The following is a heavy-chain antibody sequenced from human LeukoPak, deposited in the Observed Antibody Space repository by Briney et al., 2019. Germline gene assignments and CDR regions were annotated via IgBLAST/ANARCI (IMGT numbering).Heavy chain of an antibody. J-gene: IGHJ4*02. Sequence: GGSLRLSCAASGFTFSSYAMSWVRQAPGKGREWVSSISDNAYTTYYADSVRGRFTISRDNSKNTLYLQMIGLRAEDTAVYFCAKYYYDSSGYYDAAPLDSWGQGTLVTVFS. CDR3: AKYYYDSSGYYDAAPLDS. CDR1: GFTFSSYA. CDR2: ISDNAYTT. V-gene: IGHV3-23*01. D-gene: IGHD3-22*01.